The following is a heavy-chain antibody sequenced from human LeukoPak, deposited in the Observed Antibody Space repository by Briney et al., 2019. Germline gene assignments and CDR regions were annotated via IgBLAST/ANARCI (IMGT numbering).Heavy chain of an antibody. V-gene: IGHV3-30*04. Sequence: PGRSLRLSCAASGFTFSSYAMHWVRQAPGKGLEWVAVISYDGSNKYYADSVKGRFTISRDNSKNTLYLQMNSLRAEDTAVYYCAKDISRDGYHLDYWGQGTLVTVSS. CDR3: AKDISRDGYHLDY. D-gene: IGHD5-24*01. J-gene: IGHJ4*02. CDR1: GFTFSSYA. CDR2: ISYDGSNK.